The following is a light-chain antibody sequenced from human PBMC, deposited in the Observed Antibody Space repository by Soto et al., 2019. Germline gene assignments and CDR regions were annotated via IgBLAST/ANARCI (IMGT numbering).Light chain of an antibody. CDR3: QQYGSSGT. J-gene: IGKJ1*01. V-gene: IGKV3-20*01. CDR1: QSVSNNY. Sequence: EILLTQSPGTLSLSPGERATLSCGASQSVSNNYLAWYQQKPGHAPSLLIYGASNRATGIPDRFSGSGSGTDFTLTISRLEPEDFPVYYCQQYGSSGTFGQGTKVDIK. CDR2: GAS.